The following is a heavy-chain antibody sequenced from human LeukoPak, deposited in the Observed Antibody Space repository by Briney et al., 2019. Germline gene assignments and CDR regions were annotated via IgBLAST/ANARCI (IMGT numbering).Heavy chain of an antibody. CDR1: GFPFSSYS. CDR2: ITSYSSTI. V-gene: IGHV3-48*04. D-gene: IGHD6-13*01. Sequence: GGSLRLSCAASGFPFSSYSMNWVRQAPGRGLEWVSYITSYSSTIYYADSVKGRFTISRDNAKNSLYLQMNSLRAEDTALYHCAREGSSWYYDAFDIWGQGTMVTVSS. CDR3: AREGSSWYYDAFDI. J-gene: IGHJ3*02.